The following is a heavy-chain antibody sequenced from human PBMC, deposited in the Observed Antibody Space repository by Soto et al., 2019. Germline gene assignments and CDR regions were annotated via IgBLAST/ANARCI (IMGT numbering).Heavy chain of an antibody. V-gene: IGHV1-18*04. CDR3: ARVQWGFDY. Sequence: ASVKVSCKSSGYTFTSFPVSWVRQAPGQGLEWMGSITSHNGRTEYAQKFQGRVTMTTDTSTSTAYMELRSLRSDDTAVYYCARVQWGFDYWGQGTLVTVSS. D-gene: IGHD1-26*01. CDR1: GYTFTSFP. J-gene: IGHJ4*02. CDR2: ITSHNGRT.